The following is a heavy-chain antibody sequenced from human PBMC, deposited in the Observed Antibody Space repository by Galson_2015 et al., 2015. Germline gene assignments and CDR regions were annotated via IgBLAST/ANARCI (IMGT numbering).Heavy chain of an antibody. CDR3: ARQLQLIPGLKHDAFDI. J-gene: IGHJ3*02. CDR1: GYSFTSYW. V-gene: IGHV5-51*01. D-gene: IGHD6-6*01. CDR2: IYPGDSDA. Sequence: SGAEVKKPGESLKISCKGSGYSFTSYWIGWVRQMPGKGLEWMGIIYPGDSDARYSPSFQGQATISADKSISTAYLQWSSLKASDTAMYYCARQLQLIPGLKHDAFDIWGQGTMVTVSS.